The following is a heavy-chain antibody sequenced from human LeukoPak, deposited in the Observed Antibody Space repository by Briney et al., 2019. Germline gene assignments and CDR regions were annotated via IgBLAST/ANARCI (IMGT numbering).Heavy chain of an antibody. CDR3: AKDASVLRYFREDDAFDI. Sequence: GGSLRLSCAASGFTFSSYAMSWVRQAPGKGLEWVSAISGSGGSTYYADSVKGRFTISRDNSKNTLYLQMNSLRAEDTAVYYCAKDASVLRYFREDDAFDIWGQGTMVTVSS. D-gene: IGHD3-9*01. CDR1: GFTFSSYA. CDR2: ISGSGGST. J-gene: IGHJ3*02. V-gene: IGHV3-23*01.